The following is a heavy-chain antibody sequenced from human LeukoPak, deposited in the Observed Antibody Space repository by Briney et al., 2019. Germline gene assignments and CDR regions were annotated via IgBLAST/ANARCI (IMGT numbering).Heavy chain of an antibody. CDR2: INHSGST. V-gene: IGHV4-34*01. CDR1: GGSFSGYY. D-gene: IGHD2-21*01. Sequence: PSETLSLTCAVYGGSFSGYYWSWIRQPPGKGLEWIGEINHSGSTNYNPSLKNRVTISVDTSKNQFSLKLSSVTAADTAVYYCARGPIPTEYFQHWGQGTLVTVSS. J-gene: IGHJ1*01. CDR3: ARGPIPTEYFQH.